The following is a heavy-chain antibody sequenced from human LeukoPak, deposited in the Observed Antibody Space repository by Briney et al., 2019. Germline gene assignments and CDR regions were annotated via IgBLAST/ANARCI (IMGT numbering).Heavy chain of an antibody. V-gene: IGHV3-7*01. CDR2: IKPDGSET. CDR1: GLKFRNYW. J-gene: IGHJ6*02. Sequence: GGSLRLSCAASGLKFRNYWMTWVRQAAGKGLEWVATIKPDGSETHYVDSMKGRLTISRDNAKNSLYLQMNSLRVEDTAVYHCARGHYGMDGWGQGTTVIVSS. CDR3: ARGHYGMDG.